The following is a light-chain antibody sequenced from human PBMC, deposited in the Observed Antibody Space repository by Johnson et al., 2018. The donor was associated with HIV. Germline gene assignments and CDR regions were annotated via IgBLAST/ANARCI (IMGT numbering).Light chain of an antibody. CDR1: SSNIGNNY. V-gene: IGLV1-51*02. CDR3: GTWDSSLTTSYV. Sequence: QSVLTQPPSVSAAPGQKVTISCSGSSSNIGNNYVSWYQHLPGTTPKLLIYENHKRPSGIPDRFSGSKSGTSATLGITGLQTGDEADYYCGTWDSSLTTSYVFGTGTKVIVV. CDR2: ENH. J-gene: IGLJ1*01.